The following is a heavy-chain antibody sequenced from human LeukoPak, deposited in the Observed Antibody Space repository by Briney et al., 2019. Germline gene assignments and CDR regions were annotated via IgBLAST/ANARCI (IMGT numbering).Heavy chain of an antibody. CDR1: GGSISSYY. J-gene: IGHJ4*02. CDR2: IYYSGRT. V-gene: IGHV4-59*08. CDR3: VRHGDLTMFRGVIDY. D-gene: IGHD3-10*01. Sequence: KPSETLSLTCTVSGGSISSYYWSWIRQPPGKGLEWIGYIYYSGRTNYNPSLKSRVTMSVDTSNNQFSLNLRSVTAADTAVYYCVRHGDLTMFRGVIDYWGQGTQVTVSS.